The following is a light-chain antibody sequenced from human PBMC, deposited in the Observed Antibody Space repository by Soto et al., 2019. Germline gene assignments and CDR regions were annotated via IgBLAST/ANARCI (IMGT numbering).Light chain of an antibody. CDR3: QAWDSSTVV. CDR1: KLGDKY. J-gene: IGLJ2*01. CDR2: QDS. V-gene: IGLV3-1*01. Sequence: SYELTQPPSVSVSRGQTASITCSGDKLGDKYACWYQQKPGQSPVLVIYQDSKRPSGIPERFSGSNSGNTATLTISGTQAMDEADYYCQAWDSSTVVFGGGTKLTGL.